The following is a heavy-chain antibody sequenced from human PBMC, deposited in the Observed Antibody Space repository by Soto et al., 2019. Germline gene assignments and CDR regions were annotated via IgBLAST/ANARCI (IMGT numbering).Heavy chain of an antibody. CDR3: ARGDMVVTGFFDF. Sequence: SETLSLTCSVSGGSVNTAGHYWNWIRQSPGKSLEWIGHIYHSDFTKYNPSLQSRVTISIDASKGHFSLKLTSVTAADTAVYYCARGDMVVTGFFDFWGQGTLVTVSS. CDR1: GGSVNTAGHY. CDR2: IYHSDFT. V-gene: IGHV4-61*03. J-gene: IGHJ4*02. D-gene: IGHD5-12*01.